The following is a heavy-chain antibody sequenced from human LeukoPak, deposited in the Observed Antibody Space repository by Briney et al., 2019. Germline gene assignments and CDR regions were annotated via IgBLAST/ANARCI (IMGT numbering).Heavy chain of an antibody. CDR1: GFIFNRHA. J-gene: IGHJ4*02. CDR2: IWSDKSNR. V-gene: IGHV3-33*06. CDR3: AKDAQRGFDYSNSLEY. D-gene: IGHD4-11*01. Sequence: GGSLRLSCAASGFIFNRHAMHWVRQAPGKGLQWVAVIWSDKSNRFYADSVRGRFTISRDDSRKTVSLQMERLTAEDTAIYYCAKDAQRGFDYSNSLEYWGQGALVTVAS.